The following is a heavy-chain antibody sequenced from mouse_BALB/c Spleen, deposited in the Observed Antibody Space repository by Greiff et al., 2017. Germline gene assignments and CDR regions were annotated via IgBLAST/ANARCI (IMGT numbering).Heavy chain of an antibody. Sequence: VQLQQSGAELVRSGASVKLSCTASGFNIKDYYMHWVKQRPEQGLEWIGWIDPENGDTEYAPKFQGKATMTADTSSNTAYLQLSSLTSEDTAVYYCNADYGSSPWFAYWGQGTLVTVSA. CDR2: IDPENGDT. CDR3: NADYGSSPWFAY. D-gene: IGHD1-1*01. CDR1: GFNIKDYY. J-gene: IGHJ3*01. V-gene: IGHV14-4*02.